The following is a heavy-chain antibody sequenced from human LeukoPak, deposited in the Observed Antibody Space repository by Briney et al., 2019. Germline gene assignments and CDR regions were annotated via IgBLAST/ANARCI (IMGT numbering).Heavy chain of an antibody. CDR2: IYYSGTT. CDR1: GGSFSGYH. Sequence: SETLSLTCAVYGGSFSGYHWSWIRQPPGKGLEWIGSIYYSGTTYYNPSLKSRVTISVDTSRNQFSLNLSSMTAADTAVYYCARGRPYNVGLPPWFDPWGQGTLVTVSS. CDR3: ARGRPYNVGLPPWFDP. J-gene: IGHJ5*02. D-gene: IGHD1-14*01. V-gene: IGHV4-34*01.